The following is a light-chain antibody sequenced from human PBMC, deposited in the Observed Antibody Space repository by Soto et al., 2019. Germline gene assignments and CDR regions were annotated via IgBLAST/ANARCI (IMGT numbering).Light chain of an antibody. CDR2: ANI. CDR1: SSNIGAGYD. CDR3: QSYDSSLSGYV. V-gene: IGLV1-40*01. Sequence: QSVLTQPPSVSGAPGQRVTISCTWSSSNIGAGYDVHWYQQLPGTVPKLLIYANINRPSGVPDRFSASKSGTSASLAITGLQAEDEADYYCQSYDSSLSGYVFGPGTKVTVL. J-gene: IGLJ1*01.